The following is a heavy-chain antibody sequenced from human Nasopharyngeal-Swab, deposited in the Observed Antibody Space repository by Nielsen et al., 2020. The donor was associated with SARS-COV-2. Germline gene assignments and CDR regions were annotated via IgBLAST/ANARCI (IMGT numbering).Heavy chain of an antibody. Sequence: WVRQAPGQGLEWMGIINPSGGSTSYAQKFQGRVTKTRDTSTSTVYMELSSLRSEDTAVYYCARVDTAMVSYYYYGMDVWGQGTTVTVSS. J-gene: IGHJ6*02. D-gene: IGHD5-18*01. CDR3: ARVDTAMVSYYYYGMDV. CDR2: INPSGGST. V-gene: IGHV1-46*01.